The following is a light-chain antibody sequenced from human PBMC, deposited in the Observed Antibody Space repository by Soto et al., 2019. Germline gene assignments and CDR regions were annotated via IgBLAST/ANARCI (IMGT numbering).Light chain of an antibody. Sequence: QSALTQPAPVSGSPGQSITISCTGTSSDVGAYNYVSWYQQHPGKAPKLMICDVSNRPSGVSNRFSGSKSGNTASLTISGLQAEDEADYYCSSYTSSSTLVFGTGTKVTVL. J-gene: IGLJ1*01. CDR2: DVS. V-gene: IGLV2-14*01. CDR3: SSYTSSSTLV. CDR1: SSDVGAYNY.